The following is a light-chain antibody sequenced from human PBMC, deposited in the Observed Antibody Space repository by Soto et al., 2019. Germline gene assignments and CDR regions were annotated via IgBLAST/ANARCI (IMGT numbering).Light chain of an antibody. V-gene: IGKV1-27*01. CDR2: AAS. CDR3: QKYNSAPRT. CDR1: QGISSY. Sequence: EIQMTQSPSSLSASVGDRVTITCRASQGISSYLAWYQQKPGKVPKLLIYAASTLQPGVSSRFSGSGSGTDFTLTISSLQPEDVASYYCQKYNSAPRTFGQGTKVEIK. J-gene: IGKJ1*01.